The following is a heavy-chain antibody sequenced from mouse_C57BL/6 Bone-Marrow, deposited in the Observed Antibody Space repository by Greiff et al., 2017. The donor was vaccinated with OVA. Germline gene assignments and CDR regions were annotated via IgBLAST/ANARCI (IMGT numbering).Heavy chain of an antibody. Sequence: QVHVKQSGAELAKPGASVKLSCKASGYTFTSYWLHWVKQRPGQGLEWIGYINPSSGYTKYNQKFKDKATLTADKSSSTAYMQLSSLTYEDSAVYYCARWYYAMDYWGQGTSVTVSS. CDR3: ARWYYAMDY. V-gene: IGHV1-7*01. CDR2: INPSSGYT. J-gene: IGHJ4*01. CDR1: GYTFTSYW.